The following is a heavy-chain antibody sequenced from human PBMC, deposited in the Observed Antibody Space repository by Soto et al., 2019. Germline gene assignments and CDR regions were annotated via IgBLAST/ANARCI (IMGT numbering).Heavy chain of an antibody. CDR2: ISSGNDNT. D-gene: IGHD6-19*01. V-gene: IGHV1-3*04. CDR3: ARDEGVASGN. CDR1: GYTFSSYA. Sequence: GASVKVSCKASGYTFSSYAMHWARQAPGQRLEWMGWISSGNDNTKYSQKFQDRVTITRDTSASTAYMELSSLTFEDTAAYYCARDEGVASGNWGQGTLVTVSS. J-gene: IGHJ4*02.